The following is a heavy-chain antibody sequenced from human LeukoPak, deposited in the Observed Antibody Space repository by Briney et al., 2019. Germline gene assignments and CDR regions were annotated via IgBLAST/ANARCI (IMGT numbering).Heavy chain of an antibody. CDR2: INPICCAA. CDR1: GGTFSSYA. V-gene: IGHV1-69*05. CDR3: ARDYPRYSSSRRTYYYMDV. Sequence: SVKVSCKASGGTFSSYAISWVRQAPGQGLEWVGGINPICCAANYVQKFQGRVTITTDESTSTAYMELSSLRSEDTAVYHCARDYPRYSSSRRTYYYMDVWGKGTPVTVSS. J-gene: IGHJ6*03. D-gene: IGHD6-6*01.